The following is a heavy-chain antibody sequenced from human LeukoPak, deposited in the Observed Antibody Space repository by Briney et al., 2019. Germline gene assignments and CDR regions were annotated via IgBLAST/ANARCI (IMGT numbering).Heavy chain of an antibody. J-gene: IGHJ4*02. CDR2: INPSGSST. D-gene: IGHD7-27*01. V-gene: IGHV1-46*01. CDR1: VYTFTNYY. CDR3: ARVSLGRDYFDY. Sequence: ASVKVSCKASVYTFTNYYMHWVRQAPGQGLEWMGIINPSGSSTTYAQKFQGRVTMTRDTSTSTVYMELSSLRPEDTAVYYCARVSLGRDYFDYWGQGTLVTVSS.